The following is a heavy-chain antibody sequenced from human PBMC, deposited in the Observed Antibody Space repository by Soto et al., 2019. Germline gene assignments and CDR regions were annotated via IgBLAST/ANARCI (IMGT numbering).Heavy chain of an antibody. Sequence: GGSLRLSCAASGFTFSSYAMHWVRQAPGKGLEWVAVISYDGSNKYYADSVKGRFTISRDNSKNTLYLQMNSLRAEDTAVYYCARFIVVVTAFDYWGQGTLVTVSS. V-gene: IGHV3-30-3*01. CDR2: ISYDGSNK. D-gene: IGHD2-21*02. J-gene: IGHJ4*02. CDR3: ARFIVVVTAFDY. CDR1: GFTFSSYA.